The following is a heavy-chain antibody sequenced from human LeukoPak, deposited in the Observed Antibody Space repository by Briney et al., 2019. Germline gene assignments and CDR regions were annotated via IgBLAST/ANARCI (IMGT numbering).Heavy chain of an antibody. Sequence: SETLSLTCTVSGGSISSYYWSWIRQPAGKGLEWIGRIYTSGSTNYNPSLKSRVTMSVDTSKNQFSLKLSSVTAADTAVYYCARDFVDGSGCYSVYWGQGTLVTVSS. CDR1: GGSISSYY. CDR3: ARDFVDGSGCYSVY. CDR2: IYTSGST. V-gene: IGHV4-4*07. D-gene: IGHD3-10*01. J-gene: IGHJ4*02.